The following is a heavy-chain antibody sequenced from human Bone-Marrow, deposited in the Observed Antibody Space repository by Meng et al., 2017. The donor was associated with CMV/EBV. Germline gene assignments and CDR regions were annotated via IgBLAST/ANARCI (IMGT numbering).Heavy chain of an antibody. CDR1: GFTFSSYT. J-gene: IGHJ4*02. CDR3: ARSLFDTNDPFDY. D-gene: IGHD2-8*01. V-gene: IGHV3-48*04. Sequence: GASLKISCVASGFTFSSYTMNWVRQAPGKGLEWLSYISNSGSAKYYADSLRGRFTVSRDNARNSLYLQMNSLRADDTAVYYCARSLFDTNDPFDYWGQGTVVPVSS. CDR2: ISNSGSAK.